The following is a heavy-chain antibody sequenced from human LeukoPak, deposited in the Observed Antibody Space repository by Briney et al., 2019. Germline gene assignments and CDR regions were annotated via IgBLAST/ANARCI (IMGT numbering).Heavy chain of an antibody. CDR2: ITENGDRS. D-gene: IGHD3-22*01. CDR1: EFTFSGYA. J-gene: IGHJ4*02. CDR3: AKDGTGYSTYYFDY. V-gene: IGHV3-23*01. Sequence: PGGSLRLSCAASEFTFSGYAMSWVRQAPGKGPEWVSTITENGDRSYYTDSVKGRFTISRDISKNTLYLQMNRLRAEDTAIYYCAKDGTGYSTYYFDYWGQGTQVTVSS.